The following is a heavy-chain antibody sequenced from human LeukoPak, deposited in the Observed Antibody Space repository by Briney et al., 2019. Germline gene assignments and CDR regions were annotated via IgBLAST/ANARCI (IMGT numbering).Heavy chain of an antibody. D-gene: IGHD4-17*01. CDR2: IRSKAYSYAT. J-gene: IGHJ4*02. CDR1: GFTFRTYA. V-gene: IGHV3-73*01. Sequence: GGSLRLSCAASGFTFRTYAMTWVRQASGKGLEWVGRIRSKAYSYATAYAASVKGRFTISRDDSKNTAYLQMNSLKTEDTAVYYCTTYTVDGGDYWGQGTLVTVSS. CDR3: TTYTVDGGDY.